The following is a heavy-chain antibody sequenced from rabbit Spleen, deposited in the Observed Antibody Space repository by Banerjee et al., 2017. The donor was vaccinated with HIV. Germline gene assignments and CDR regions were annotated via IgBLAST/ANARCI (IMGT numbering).Heavy chain of an antibody. CDR3: ARTAAGNTGDGLNL. CDR1: GFSFSTNDY. Sequence: QSLEESGGDLVKPGASLTLTCTASGFSFSTNDYMCWVRQAPGKGLEWISCIAGSSSAFTYSATWAKGRFTCSKTSSTTVTLQMTSLTVADTATYFCARTAAGNTGDGLNLWGPGTLVTVS. J-gene: IGHJ4*01. V-gene: IGHV1S40*01. CDR2: IAGSSSAFT. D-gene: IGHD4-2*01.